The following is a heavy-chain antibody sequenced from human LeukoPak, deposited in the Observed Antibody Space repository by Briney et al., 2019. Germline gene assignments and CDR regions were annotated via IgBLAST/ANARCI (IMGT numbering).Heavy chain of an antibody. CDR3: ARDPHNDFWTGYYDY. J-gene: IGHJ4*02. CDR2: ISSGSSYI. Sequence: GGSLRLSCAASGFTFSSYSMNWVRQAPGKGLEWVSSISSGSSYIYYADSVKGRFTISRDNAKNSLYLQMNSLRAEDTAVYYCARDPHNDFWTGYYDYWAREPWSPSPQ. V-gene: IGHV3-21*01. D-gene: IGHD3/OR15-3a*01. CDR1: GFTFSSYS.